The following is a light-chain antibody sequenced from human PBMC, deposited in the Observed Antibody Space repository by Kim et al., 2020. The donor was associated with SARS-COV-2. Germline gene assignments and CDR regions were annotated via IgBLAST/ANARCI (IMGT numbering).Light chain of an antibody. CDR1: SSDVGGYNY. J-gene: IGLJ3*02. CDR3: SSYTSSSTLWV. CDR2: DVS. V-gene: IGLV2-14*03. Sequence: QSALTQPASASGSPGQSITISCTGTSSDVGGYNYVSWYQQHPGKAPKLMIYDVSNRPSGVSNRFSGSKSGNTASLTISGLQAEDEADYYCSSYTSSSTLWVFGGGTKVTVL.